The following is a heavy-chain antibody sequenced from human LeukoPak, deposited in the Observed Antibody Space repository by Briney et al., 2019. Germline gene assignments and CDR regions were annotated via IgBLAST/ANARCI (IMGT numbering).Heavy chain of an antibody. CDR1: GGSISSYY. J-gene: IGHJ5*02. CDR3: ARYSSGGYDELWWFDP. CDR2: IYTSGST. Sequence: PSETLSLTCTVSGGSISSYYWSWIRQPAGKGLEWIGRIYTSGSTNYNPSLKSRVTMSVDTSKNQFSLRLSSVTAADTAVYYCARYSSGGYDELWWFDPWGQGTLVTVSS. D-gene: IGHD6-19*01. V-gene: IGHV4-4*07.